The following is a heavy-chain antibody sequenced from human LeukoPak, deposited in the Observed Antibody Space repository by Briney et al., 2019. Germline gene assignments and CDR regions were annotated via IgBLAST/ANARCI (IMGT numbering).Heavy chain of an antibody. CDR3: ARHRSGCHQDDAFAI. D-gene: IGHD3-22*01. V-gene: IGHV3-7*01. CDR2: VNQGGTEK. J-gene: IGHJ3*02. CDR1: GFTFSSYW. Sequence: GGSLRLSCAASGFTFSSYWMGWVRQAPGKGLEWVANVNQGGTEKFYVDSVKGRFTISRDNAENSLYLQMNSLRVEDTAVYYCARHRSGCHQDDAFAIWGQGTMVIVSS.